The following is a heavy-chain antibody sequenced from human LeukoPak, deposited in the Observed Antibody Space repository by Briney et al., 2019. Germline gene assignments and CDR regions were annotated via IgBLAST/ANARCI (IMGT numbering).Heavy chain of an antibody. CDR1: GYSISSGYY. CDR3: ARAYHYYDSSGYYYS. J-gene: IGHJ4*02. Sequence: SETLSLTCTVSGYSISSGYYWGWIRQPPGKGLEWIGGIYHSGSTYYNPSLKSRVTISVDTSKNQFSLKLSSVTAADTAVYYCARAYHYYDSSGYYYSWGQGTLVTVSS. D-gene: IGHD3-22*01. V-gene: IGHV4-38-2*02. CDR2: IYHSGST.